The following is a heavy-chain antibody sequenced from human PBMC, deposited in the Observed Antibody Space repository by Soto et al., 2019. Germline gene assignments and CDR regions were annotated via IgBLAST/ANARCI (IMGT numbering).Heavy chain of an antibody. CDR3: AKGVPLDY. J-gene: IGHJ4*02. V-gene: IGHV3-23*01. Sequence: PGGSLRLSCAASGFSFSSYALMWVRQAPGKGLEWVPAISGSGASTHDADSVKGRFTISRDNSKDTVYLQMNRLSPEDTAVYYCAKGVPLDYWGQGILVTVSS. D-gene: IGHD3-10*01. CDR2: ISGSGAST. CDR1: GFSFSSYA.